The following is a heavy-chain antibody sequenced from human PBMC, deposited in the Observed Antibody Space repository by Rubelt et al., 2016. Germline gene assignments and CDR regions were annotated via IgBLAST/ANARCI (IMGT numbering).Heavy chain of an antibody. V-gene: IGHV4-39*07. J-gene: IGHJ4*02. Sequence: QLQLQESGPGLVKPSETLSLTCTVSGGSISSSAYNWGWIRQPPGKGLEWIGSIYHSGSTYYNPSLRSRVTISVDTSKNQVSLKLSSVTAADTAVDYCARDTYNWNYEEDYGGQGTLVTVSS. CDR2: IYHSGST. D-gene: IGHD1-7*01. CDR1: GGSISSSAYN. CDR3: ARDTYNWNYEEDY.